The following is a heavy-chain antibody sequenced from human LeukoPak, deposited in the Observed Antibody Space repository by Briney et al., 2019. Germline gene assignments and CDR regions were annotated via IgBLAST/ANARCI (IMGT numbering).Heavy chain of an antibody. D-gene: IGHD3-10*01. J-gene: IGHJ5*02. Sequence: PGGSLRLSCAASGFTFSNYAMSWVRQAPGKGLEWVSAISGSGGSTYYADSVKGRFAISRDNAKNSLYLQMNSLRAEDTAVYYCARAGLRITRRPPTNFAPWGQGTLVTVSS. CDR1: GFTFSNYA. CDR3: ARAGLRITRRPPTNFAP. V-gene: IGHV3-23*01. CDR2: ISGSGGST.